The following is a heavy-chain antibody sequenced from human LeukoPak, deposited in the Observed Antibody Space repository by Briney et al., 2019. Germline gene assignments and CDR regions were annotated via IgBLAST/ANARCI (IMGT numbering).Heavy chain of an antibody. Sequence: SQTLSLTCAVSGGSISSGGYSWSWIRQPPGKGLEWIGYIYHSGSTYYNPSLKSQVTMSVDTSKNQFSLKLSSVTAADTAVYYCARDYNPHDYYYYYGMDVWGQGTTVTVSS. CDR3: ARDYNPHDYYYYYGMDV. CDR2: IYHSGST. V-gene: IGHV4-30-2*01. CDR1: GGSISSGGYS. D-gene: IGHD1-1*01. J-gene: IGHJ6*02.